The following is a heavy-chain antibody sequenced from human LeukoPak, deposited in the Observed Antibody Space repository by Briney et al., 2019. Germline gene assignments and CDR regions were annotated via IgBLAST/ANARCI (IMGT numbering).Heavy chain of an antibody. CDR3: AKDVWWSVS. Sequence: GGSLRLSCVASGFTFSNHAMTWVRQAPGKGLEWVSAISADAVDTFYAPSVKGRFTISRDNSKNTMYLQMNSLGAEDTAIYYCAKDVWWSVSWGQGTLVTVSS. CDR2: ISADAVDT. V-gene: IGHV3-23*01. J-gene: IGHJ5*02. CDR1: GFTFSNHA. D-gene: IGHD2-8*02.